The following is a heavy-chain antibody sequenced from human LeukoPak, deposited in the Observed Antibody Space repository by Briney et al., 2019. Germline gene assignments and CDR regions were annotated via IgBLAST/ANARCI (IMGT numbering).Heavy chain of an antibody. CDR2: IKQDGSEK. D-gene: IGHD3-10*01. CDR3: ARDEFWFLYYFDY. CDR1: GFTFSSYW. Sequence: GGSLRLPCAASGFTFSSYWMSWVRQAPGKGLEWVANIKQDGSEKYYVDSVKGRFTISRDNAKNSLYLQMNSLRAEDTAVYYCARDEFWFLYYFDYWGQGTLVTVSS. V-gene: IGHV3-7*03. J-gene: IGHJ4*02.